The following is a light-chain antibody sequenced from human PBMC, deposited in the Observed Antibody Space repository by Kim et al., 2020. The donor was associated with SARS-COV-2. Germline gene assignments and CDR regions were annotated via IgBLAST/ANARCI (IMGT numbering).Light chain of an antibody. J-gene: IGKJ1*01. CDR1: QSVGSY. CDR3: QQRTNWPPTWT. Sequence: EIVLTQSPATLSLSPGERATLSCRASQSVGSYLAWYQQKPGQAPRLLIYGVSNRATGIPARFSGSGSGTDFTLTISSLEPEDFAVYYCQQRTNWPPTWTFGQGTKVDI. CDR2: GVS. V-gene: IGKV3-11*01.